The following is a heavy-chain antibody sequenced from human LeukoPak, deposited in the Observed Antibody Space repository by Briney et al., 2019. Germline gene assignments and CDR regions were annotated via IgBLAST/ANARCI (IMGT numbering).Heavy chain of an antibody. D-gene: IGHD3-10*01. V-gene: IGHV5-51*01. J-gene: IGHJ4*02. CDR1: GYSFTSYW. Sequence: GESLKISCKGSGYSFTSYWIGWVRQMPGKGLEWMGIIYPGDSDTRYSPSFQGQVTISADKSISTAYLQWSSLKASDTAMYYCARLGIGELLSKTWDYWGQGTLVTVSS. CDR3: ARLGIGELLSKTWDY. CDR2: IYPGDSDT.